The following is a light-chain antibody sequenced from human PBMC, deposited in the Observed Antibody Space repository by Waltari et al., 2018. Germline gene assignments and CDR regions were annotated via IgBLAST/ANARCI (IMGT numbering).Light chain of an antibody. CDR3: SSYTTSNTLWV. Sequence: QSALTQPASGSGSPGQSITISCPGTSSAVGDYNFVSWYQQHPGKAPQLIISHVNSRPSGVSNRFSGSKSGNTASLTISELQAEDGADYYCSSYTTSNTLWVFGGGTKLTVL. CDR2: HVN. J-gene: IGLJ3*02. V-gene: IGLV2-14*03. CDR1: SSAVGDYNF.